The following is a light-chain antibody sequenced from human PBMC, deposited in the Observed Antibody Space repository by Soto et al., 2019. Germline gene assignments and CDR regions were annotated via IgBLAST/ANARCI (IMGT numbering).Light chain of an antibody. CDR3: TSYATGSAYV. Sequence: QAVVTQPPSVSGSPGQSVTISCTGTSSDVGGYNRVSWYQQPPGKAPKLLIYDVSNRPSGGSTRFSGSKSGNTASLTISGLQAEDEADYYCTSYATGSAYVFGPGTKVTVL. CDR1: SSDVGGYNR. V-gene: IGLV2-18*02. CDR2: DVS. J-gene: IGLJ1*01.